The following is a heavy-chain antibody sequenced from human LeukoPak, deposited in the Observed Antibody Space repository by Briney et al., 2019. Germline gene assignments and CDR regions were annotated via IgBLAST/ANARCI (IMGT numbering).Heavy chain of an antibody. V-gene: IGHV4-61*01. Sequence: SSQTLSLTCTVSGGSVSSGSYYWSWIRQPPGKGLEWIGYIYYSGSTNYNPSLKSRVTISVDTSKNQFSLKLSSVTAADTAVYYCARVGGPYYYDSSGYIDYWGQGTLVTVSS. CDR3: ARVGGPYYYDSSGYIDY. J-gene: IGHJ4*02. CDR2: IYYSGST. D-gene: IGHD3-22*01. CDR1: GGSVSSGSYY.